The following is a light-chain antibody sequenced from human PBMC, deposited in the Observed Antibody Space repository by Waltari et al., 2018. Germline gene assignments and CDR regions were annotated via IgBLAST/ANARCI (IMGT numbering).Light chain of an antibody. J-gene: IGKJ1*01. V-gene: IGKV4-1*01. Sequence: DIVMTQSPDSLPVSLGERATVHCKSSQSVLSSSNNKNFLAWYQQKPGQPPKLLIYWAPTRGSGVPDRFSGSGSGTDFTLTISSLQAEDVAVYYCQQYYITPPTFGQGTKVEIK. CDR2: WAP. CDR3: QQYYITPPT. CDR1: QSVLSSSNNKNF.